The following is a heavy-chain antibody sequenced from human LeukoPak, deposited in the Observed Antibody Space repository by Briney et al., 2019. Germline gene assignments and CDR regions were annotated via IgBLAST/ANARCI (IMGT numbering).Heavy chain of an antibody. V-gene: IGHV4-34*01. D-gene: IGHD4-17*01. CDR1: GESFSGYY. Sequence: PSKTLSLTCAVYGESFSGYYWSWIRQPPGKGLEWIGEINDSGSTNYNPSLKSRLIISVDTSKNQFSLNLSSVTAADTAVYYCARRRGAYGDYVYWGQGTLVTVSS. J-gene: IGHJ4*02. CDR2: INDSGST. CDR3: ARRRGAYGDYVY.